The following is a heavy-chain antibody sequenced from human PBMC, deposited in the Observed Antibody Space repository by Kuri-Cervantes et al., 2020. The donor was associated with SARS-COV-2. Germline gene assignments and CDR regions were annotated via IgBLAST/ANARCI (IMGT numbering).Heavy chain of an antibody. CDR1: GFTFSSYS. V-gene: IGHV3-21*04. Sequence: LSLTCAASGFTFSSYSMNWVRQAPGKGLEWVSSISSSSSYIYYADSVKGRFTISRDNAKNSLYLQMNSLRAEDTAVYYCARDRTTGTRGPDYWGQGTLVTVSS. CDR2: ISSSSSYI. D-gene: IGHD1-1*01. J-gene: IGHJ4*02. CDR3: ARDRTTGTRGPDY.